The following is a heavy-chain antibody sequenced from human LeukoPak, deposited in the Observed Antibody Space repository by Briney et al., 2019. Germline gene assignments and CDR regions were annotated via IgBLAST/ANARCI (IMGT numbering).Heavy chain of an antibody. CDR2: IYYSGST. Sequence: SETLSLTCTVSGGSISSSSYYWGWIRQPPGKGLERIGSIYYSGSTYYNPSLKSRVTISVDTSKNQFSLKLSSVTAADTAVYYCARQVLLWFGELSSGDADYWGQGTLVTVSS. CDR1: GGSISSSSYY. J-gene: IGHJ4*02. CDR3: ARQVLLWFGELSSGDADY. D-gene: IGHD3-10*01. V-gene: IGHV4-39*01.